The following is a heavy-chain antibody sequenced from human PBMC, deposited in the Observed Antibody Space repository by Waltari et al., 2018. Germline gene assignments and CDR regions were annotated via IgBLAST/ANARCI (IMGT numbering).Heavy chain of an antibody. CDR1: GFTFSNAW. J-gene: IGHJ6*03. V-gene: IGHV3-15*01. Sequence: EVQLVESGGGLVKPGGSLRLSCAASGFTFSNAWMSWVRQAPGKGLEWVGRSKSKTDGGTTDYAAPVKGRFTISRDDSKNTLYLQMNSLKTEDTAVYYCTTGPGDRCGGGVCYPAYYYYYYMDVWGKGTTVTVSS. CDR3: TTGPGDRCGGGVCYPAYYYYYYMDV. CDR2: SKSKTDGGTT. D-gene: IGHD2-8*02.